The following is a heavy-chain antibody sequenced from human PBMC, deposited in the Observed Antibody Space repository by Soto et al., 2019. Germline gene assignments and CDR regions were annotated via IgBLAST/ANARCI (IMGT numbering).Heavy chain of an antibody. CDR3: AKEGHTSGRCGCFNI. CDR2: ISVDGRND. Sequence: LRLSCEASGFTLSSSVMHWVRQTPGKRLEWLSVISVDGRNDLHAGAVKGRFTISRDISKNMVYLQMNDLRPDDTAMYFCAKEGHTSGRCGCFNIWGRGTMVTVSS. J-gene: IGHJ3*02. V-gene: IGHV3-30*18. CDR1: GFTLSSSV. D-gene: IGHD6-19*01.